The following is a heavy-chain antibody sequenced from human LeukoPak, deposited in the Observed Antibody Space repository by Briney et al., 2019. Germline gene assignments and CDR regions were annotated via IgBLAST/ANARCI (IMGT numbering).Heavy chain of an antibody. D-gene: IGHD2-8*01. CDR2: IKEDGSEK. CDR1: GFTFNSKW. CDR3: ARELNGYYYMDV. J-gene: IGHJ6*03. V-gene: IGHV3-7*01. Sequence: GGSLRLSCAASGFTFNSKWMTWVRQAPGKGLEWVANIKEDGSEKYYVDSVKGRFTISRDNAKNSLYLQMNSLRAEDTAVYYCARELNGYYYMDVWGKGTTVTVSS.